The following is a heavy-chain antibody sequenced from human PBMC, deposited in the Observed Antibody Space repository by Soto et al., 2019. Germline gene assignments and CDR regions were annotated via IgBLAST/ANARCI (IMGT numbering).Heavy chain of an antibody. CDR1: GFSLITSGVG. CDR3: AHIVTGCFT. Sequence: QITLKESGPTLVKPTQTLTLTCTISGFSLITSGVGVGWIRQPPGKALEWLALIYWDDDKRYSPSLKSRLTITKDTSKNQVVLTMTTMDPESTATYYCAHIVTGCFTWGRGALVTVSS. V-gene: IGHV2-5*02. CDR2: IYWDDDK. D-gene: IGHD3-16*01. J-gene: IGHJ5*02.